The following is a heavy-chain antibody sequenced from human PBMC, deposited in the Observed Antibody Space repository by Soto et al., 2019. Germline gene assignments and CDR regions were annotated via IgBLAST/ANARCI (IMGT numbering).Heavy chain of an antibody. D-gene: IGHD2-2*01. V-gene: IGHV4-34*01. CDR3: ARTMGGDIVVVPAAHPHYFDY. Sequence: QVQLQQWGAGLLKPSETLSLTCAVYGGSFSGYYWSWIRQPPGKGLEWIGEINHSGSTNYNPSLKSRVTIAVDTSKNQFSLKLSSVTAADTAVYYCARTMGGDIVVVPAAHPHYFDYWGQGTLVTVSS. J-gene: IGHJ4*02. CDR1: GGSFSGYY. CDR2: INHSGST.